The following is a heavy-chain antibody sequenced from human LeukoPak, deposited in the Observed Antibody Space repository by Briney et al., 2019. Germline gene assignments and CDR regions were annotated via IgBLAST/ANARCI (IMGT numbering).Heavy chain of an antibody. CDR3: AKVIELWLEGVDY. Sequence: GGSLRLSCVASGFTFSSYAMSWVRQAPGKGLEWVSSISTSGSSKYYADSVKGRFTISRDNSKNTLYLQMNSLRAEDTAVYYCAKVIELWLEGVDYWGQGTLVTVSS. CDR1: GFTFSSYA. V-gene: IGHV3-23*01. CDR2: ISTSGSSK. D-gene: IGHD5-18*01. J-gene: IGHJ4*02.